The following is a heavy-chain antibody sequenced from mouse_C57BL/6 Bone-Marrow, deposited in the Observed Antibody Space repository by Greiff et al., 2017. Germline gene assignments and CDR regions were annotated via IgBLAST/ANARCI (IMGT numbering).Heavy chain of an antibody. Sequence: VQLQQPGAELVKPGASVKLSCKASGYTFTSYWMHWVKQRPGQGLEWIGMIHPNSGSTNYNEKFKSKATLTVAKSSSTAYMQLSSLTSEDSAVYYCARDGYSWYFDVWGTGTTVTVSS. CDR3: ARDGYSWYFDV. CDR2: IHPNSGST. V-gene: IGHV1-64*01. J-gene: IGHJ1*03. D-gene: IGHD2-3*01. CDR1: GYTFTSYW.